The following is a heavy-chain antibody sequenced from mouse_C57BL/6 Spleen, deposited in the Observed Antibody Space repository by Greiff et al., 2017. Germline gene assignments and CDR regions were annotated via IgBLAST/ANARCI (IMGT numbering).Heavy chain of an antibody. CDR1: GYTFTSYW. V-gene: IGHV1-52*01. CDR2: IDPSDSVT. CDR3: ARELAGRYFDV. Sequence: QVQLQQPGAELVRPGSSVKLSCKASGYTFTSYWMHWVKQRPIQGLEWIGNIDPSDSVTHYNQKFKDKATLTVDKSSSTAYMQLSSLTSEDSAVDYCARELAGRYFDVWGTGTTVTVSS. D-gene: IGHD4-1*01. J-gene: IGHJ1*03.